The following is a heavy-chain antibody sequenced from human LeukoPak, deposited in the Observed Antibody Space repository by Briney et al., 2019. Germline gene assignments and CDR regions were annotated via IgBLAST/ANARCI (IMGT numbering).Heavy chain of an antibody. D-gene: IGHD2/OR15-2a*01. CDR3: VKDNREEDWFDP. J-gene: IGHJ5*02. CDR1: GFTFRKYS. V-gene: IGHV3-64D*09. Sequence: GGALRLSCSASGFTFRKYSMHLVRHGPGKGLEYVSAISSNGHTYYADSVKGRFTISRDNSNSTLYLQMSSLRPEDTAVYYCVKDNREEDWFDPWGQGTLVTVSS. CDR2: ISSNGHT.